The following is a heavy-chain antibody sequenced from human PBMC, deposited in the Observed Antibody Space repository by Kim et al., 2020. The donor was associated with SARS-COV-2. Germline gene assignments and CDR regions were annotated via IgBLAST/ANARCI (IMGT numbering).Heavy chain of an antibody. CDR3: ARDSDDILTGYLSSFDI. J-gene: IGHJ3*02. CDR1: GFTFSTYI. Sequence: GGSLRLSCAASGFTFSTYIMNWVRQAPGKGLEWVSSISSGSNYIYYADSLKGRFTISRDNAKTSLYLQMHSLRAEDTAVYYCARDSDDILTGYLSSFDIWGQGTMVTVSS. V-gene: IGHV3-21*01. CDR2: ISSGSNYI. D-gene: IGHD3-9*01.